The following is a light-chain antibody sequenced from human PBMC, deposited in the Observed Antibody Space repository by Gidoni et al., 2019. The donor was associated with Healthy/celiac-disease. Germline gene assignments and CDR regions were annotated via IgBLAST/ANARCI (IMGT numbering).Light chain of an antibody. V-gene: IGKV3-20*01. CDR3: QQYGSAPVT. CDR2: GSS. J-gene: IGKJ2*01. Sequence: EIVLTQSPGTLSLSPGERATLSCRASQSVSSSYLAWYQEQPGQAPRLLVYGSSSRATGIPARCSGSGSGTDFTVTIIRLDPEDVAVYYCQQYGSAPVTFGQRTKLEIK. CDR1: QSVSSSY.